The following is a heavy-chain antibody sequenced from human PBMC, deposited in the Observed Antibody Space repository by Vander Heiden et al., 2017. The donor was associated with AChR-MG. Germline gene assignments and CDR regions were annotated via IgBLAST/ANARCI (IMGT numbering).Heavy chain of an antibody. CDR2: IYPGDSDT. J-gene: IGHJ4*02. CDR3: ASSGYSSGWYDFDY. D-gene: IGHD6-19*01. CDR1: GYSFTSYW. V-gene: IGHV5-51*01. Sequence: EVQLVQSGAEVKKPGESLTISCKGSGYSFTSYWIGWVPQMTGKGLEWMGIIYPGDSDTRYSPAVQGQVTISADKSISTAYLQWRRLKAADTAMYYCASSGYSSGWYDFDYWGEGTLVTVSS.